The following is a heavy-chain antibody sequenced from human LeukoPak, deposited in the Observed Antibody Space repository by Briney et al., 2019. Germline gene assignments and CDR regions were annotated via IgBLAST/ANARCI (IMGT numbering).Heavy chain of an antibody. D-gene: IGHD6-6*01. Sequence: TGGSLRLSCAASGFTFSNYGMHWVRQAPGKGLEWVAFISYAGNNKFYADSVKGRFTISRDSSKNTLSLQMNSLRAEDTAVYYCARLDSYGYSSSPHGGWFDPWGQGTLVTVSS. CDR3: ARLDSYGYSSSPHGGWFDP. CDR1: GFTFSNYG. J-gene: IGHJ5*02. CDR2: ISYAGNNK. V-gene: IGHV3-30*03.